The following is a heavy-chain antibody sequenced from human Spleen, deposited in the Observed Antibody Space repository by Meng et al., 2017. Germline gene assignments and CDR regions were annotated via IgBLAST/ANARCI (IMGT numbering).Heavy chain of an antibody. CDR1: GYTFTTYD. V-gene: IGHV1-8*03. CDR2: MTPNSGNT. CDR3: AGLHYGSGSYYSDY. D-gene: IGHD3-10*01. J-gene: IGHJ4*02. Sequence: ASVKVSCKTSGYTFTTYDITWVRQATGRGLEWMGWMTPNSGNTAYAQNFQGRITITRDISINTAYMELSSLRSDDTAIYYCAGLHYGSGSYYSDYWGQGTLVTVSS.